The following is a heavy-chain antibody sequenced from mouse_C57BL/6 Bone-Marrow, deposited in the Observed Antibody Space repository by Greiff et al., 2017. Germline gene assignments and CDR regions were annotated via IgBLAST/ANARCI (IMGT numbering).Heavy chain of an antibody. CDR1: GFTFSDYG. Sequence: EVHLVESGGGLVKPGGSLKLSCAASGFTFSDYGMHWVRQAPEKGLEWVAYISSGSSTIYYADTVKGRFTISRDNAKNTLFLQMTSLRSEDTAMYYCAPYYYGSSSGFAYWGQGTLVTVSA. CDR2: ISSGSSTI. J-gene: IGHJ3*01. V-gene: IGHV5-17*01. CDR3: APYYYGSSSGFAY. D-gene: IGHD1-1*01.